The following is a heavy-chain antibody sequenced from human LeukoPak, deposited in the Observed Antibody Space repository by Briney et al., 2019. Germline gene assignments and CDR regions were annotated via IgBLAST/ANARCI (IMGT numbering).Heavy chain of an antibody. CDR1: GGSFSGYY. CDR2: INHSGST. V-gene: IGHV4-34*01. J-gene: IGHJ3*02. D-gene: IGHD4-17*01. CDR3: ARHPRYGDYARSAFDI. Sequence: SETLSLTCAVYGGSFSGYYWSWTRQPPGKGLEWIGEINHSGSTNYNPSLKSRVTISVDTSKNQFSLKLSSVTAADTAVYYCARHPRYGDYARSAFDIWGQGTMVTVSS.